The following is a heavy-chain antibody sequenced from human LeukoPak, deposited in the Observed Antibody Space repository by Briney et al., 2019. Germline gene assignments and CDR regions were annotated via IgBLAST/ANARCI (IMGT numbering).Heavy chain of an antibody. CDR3: ATDWGP. J-gene: IGHJ5*02. CDR2: IYYSGST. D-gene: IGHD3-16*01. V-gene: IGHV4-39*02. Sequence: PSETLSLTCTVSGGSITSSGYYWGWIRQPPGKGLEWIGSIYYSGSTYYNPSLKSRVTVSIDTSKNQFSLNLSSVTAADTAVYYCATDWGPWGQGTLVTVSS. CDR1: GGSITSSGYY.